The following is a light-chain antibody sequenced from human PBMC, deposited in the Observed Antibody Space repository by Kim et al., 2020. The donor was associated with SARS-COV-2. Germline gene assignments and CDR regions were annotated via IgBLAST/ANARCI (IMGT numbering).Light chain of an antibody. CDR3: QQYNNLPWT. CDR2: DAS. Sequence: DIQMTQSPSSLSASVGDRVTITCQASQDIKNYLNWYQQKPGKAPKLLIYDASTLETGVPSRFSGSASGTDFTFTITSLQPEDIATYYWQQYNNLPWTFGQGTKVDIK. V-gene: IGKV1-33*01. CDR1: QDIKNY. J-gene: IGKJ1*01.